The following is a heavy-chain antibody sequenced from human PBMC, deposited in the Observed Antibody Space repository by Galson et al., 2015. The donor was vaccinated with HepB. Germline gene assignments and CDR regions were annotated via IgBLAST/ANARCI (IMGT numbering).Heavy chain of an antibody. J-gene: IGHJ4*02. D-gene: IGHD1-20*01. V-gene: IGHV3-30*01. CDR1: GFTFSSYV. Sequence: SLRLSCAASGFTFSSYVMHWVRQAPGKGLEWVALISHDGSNTYYADSVKGRFTISRDSSKNTLNLQMNSLRAEDTAVYYCAREYNWGGGEGYFDDWGQGTLVTVSS. CDR2: ISHDGSNT. CDR3: AREYNWGGGEGYFDD.